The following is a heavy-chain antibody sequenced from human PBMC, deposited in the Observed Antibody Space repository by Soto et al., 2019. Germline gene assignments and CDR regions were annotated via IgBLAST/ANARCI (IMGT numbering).Heavy chain of an antibody. J-gene: IGHJ4*02. CDR2: VNPIVSMS. V-gene: IGHV1-69*02. D-gene: IGHD3-10*01. Sequence: QFQLVQSGAEVKRPGSSVKVSCKASGDTFNFYSINWVRQAPGLGLEWMGRVNPIVSMSNYAQNFQGRVTMTADKSTSTAYMELSSLRSEDTAIYYCASSYGSGYRAFDYGGQGALVTVSS. CDR1: GDTFNFYS. CDR3: ASSYGSGYRAFDY.